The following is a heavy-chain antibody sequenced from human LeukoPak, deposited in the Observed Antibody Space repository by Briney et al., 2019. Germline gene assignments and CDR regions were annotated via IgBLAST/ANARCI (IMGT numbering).Heavy chain of an antibody. J-gene: IGHJ3*02. CDR3: AKDKEITMIVVVFDAFDI. CDR1: GFTFSSYA. Sequence: QPGGSLRLSCAASGFTFSSYAMSWVRQAPGKGPEWVSAISGSGGSTYYADSVKGRFTTSRDNSKNTLYLQMNSLRAEDTAVYYCAKDKEITMIVVVFDAFDIWGQGTMVTVSS. CDR2: ISGSGGST. D-gene: IGHD3-22*01. V-gene: IGHV3-23*01.